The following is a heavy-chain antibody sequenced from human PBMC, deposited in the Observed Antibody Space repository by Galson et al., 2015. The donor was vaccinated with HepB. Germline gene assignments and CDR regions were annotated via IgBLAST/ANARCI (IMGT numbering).Heavy chain of an antibody. CDR2: ISSSGHYT. CDR1: GFTFSDYY. CDR3: ASDCARGGRSCYSSGDY. J-gene: IGHJ4*02. D-gene: IGHD2-8*02. V-gene: IGHV3-11*06. Sequence: SLRLSCATSGFTFSDYYIDWVRQAPGKGLEWVSYISSSGHYTNNEDALKGRFFISRDNAKNSLYLQMNSLRAEDTAVYYCASDCARGGRSCYSSGDYWGQGTVVSVSS.